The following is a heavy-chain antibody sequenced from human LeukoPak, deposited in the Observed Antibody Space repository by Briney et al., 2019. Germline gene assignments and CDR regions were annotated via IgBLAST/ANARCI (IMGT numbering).Heavy chain of an antibody. CDR2: ISKSGSTT. D-gene: IGHD3-10*01. CDR1: EFTFSDYY. V-gene: IGHV3-11*04. Sequence: GGSLRLSCAASEFTFSDYYISCIRQAPGKGLEWVSYISKSGSTTYYADSVKGRFTISRDNAKNSLYLQMNSLRAEDTAVYYCARVFKSGGPLDYWGQGTLVTISS. CDR3: ARVFKSGGPLDY. J-gene: IGHJ4*02.